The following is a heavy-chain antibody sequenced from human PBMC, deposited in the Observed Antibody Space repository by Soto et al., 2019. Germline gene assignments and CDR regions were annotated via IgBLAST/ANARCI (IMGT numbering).Heavy chain of an antibody. D-gene: IGHD2-21*01. CDR1: GYSFTSFW. J-gene: IGHJ4*02. CDR3: ARGFFRRPSRHNFYY. V-gene: IGHV5-51*01. CDR2: INPVDSDT. Sequence: PGESLKISCQGFGYSFTSFWIGWVRQMPGKGLEWMGIINPVDSDTRYSPSFQGQVTISVDKSITTAYLQWSSLKASDTAMYYCARGFFRRPSRHNFYYWGLGSLVTVSS.